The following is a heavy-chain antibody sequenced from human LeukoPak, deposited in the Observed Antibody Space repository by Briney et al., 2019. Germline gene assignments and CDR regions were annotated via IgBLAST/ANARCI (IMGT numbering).Heavy chain of an antibody. Sequence: PSETLSLTCTVYGGSISIISSSTYYWGWIRQAPGKGLEWIGSLYYGENSHYNPSLKSRATLSVDTSNNQFSLKLTSVTAADAAVYFCARQLPTAAADTRGYFDYWGQGTVFTVSS. D-gene: IGHD6-25*01. CDR1: GGSISIISSSTYY. CDR2: LYYGENS. CDR3: ARQLPTAAADTRGYFDY. J-gene: IGHJ4*02. V-gene: IGHV4-39*01.